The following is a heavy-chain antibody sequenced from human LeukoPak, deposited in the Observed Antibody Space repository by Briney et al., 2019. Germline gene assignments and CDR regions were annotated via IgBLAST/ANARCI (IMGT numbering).Heavy chain of an antibody. V-gene: IGHV3-21*01. D-gene: IGHD3-10*01. J-gene: IGHJ5*02. Sequence: GGSLRLSCAASGFTFSSYSMNWVRQAPGKGLEWVSSISSSSSYIYYADSVKGRFTISRDNAKNSLYLQMNSLRAEDTAVYYCARDKPNYAVRGVTNWFDPWGQGTLVTVSS. CDR2: ISSSSSYI. CDR3: ARDKPNYAVRGVTNWFDP. CDR1: GFTFSSYS.